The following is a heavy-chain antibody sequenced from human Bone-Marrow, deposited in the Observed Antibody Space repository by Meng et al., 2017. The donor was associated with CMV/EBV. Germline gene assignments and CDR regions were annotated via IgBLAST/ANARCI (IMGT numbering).Heavy chain of an antibody. CDR2: IYYSGST. CDR1: GFTFSSYSMN. CDR3: ARRGEERDYFDY. Sequence: ESLKISCAASGFTFSSYSMNWVRQAPGKGLEWIGSIYYSGSTYYNPSLKSRVTISVDTSKNPFSLKLSSVTAADTAVYYCARRGEERDYFDYWGQGTLVTLSS. V-gene: IGHV4-39*01. J-gene: IGHJ4*02. D-gene: IGHD1-26*01.